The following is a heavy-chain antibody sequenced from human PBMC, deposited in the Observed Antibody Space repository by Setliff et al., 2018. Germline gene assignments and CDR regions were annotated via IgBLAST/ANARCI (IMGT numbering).Heavy chain of an antibody. CDR2: IYIRGGT. D-gene: IGHD6-19*01. V-gene: IGHV4-61*02. J-gene: IGHJ5*02. Sequence: PSETLSLTCTVSGGSITDENSWWAWIRQPAGKRPEWLGLIYIRGGTDYNPSLKSRVTISLDTSRNQFSLNLTSVTAADTAVYYCAVDHVTNIAESGYGYTRIGPWGQGSPVTVSS. CDR3: AVDHVTNIAESGYGYTRIGP. CDR1: GGSITDENSW.